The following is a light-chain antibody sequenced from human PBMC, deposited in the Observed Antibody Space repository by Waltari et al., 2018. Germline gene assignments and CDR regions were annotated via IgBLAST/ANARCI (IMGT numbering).Light chain of an antibody. CDR2: DVI. CDR3: SSQSSNDVVL. CDR1: SNDVGGYNA. V-gene: IGLV2-14*01. Sequence: QSALTQPASVSGSPGQSVTIFCAGTSNDVGGYNAVSWYQEHPGQAPRFIYDVIERPSGVSDRFSGPKSGNTASLTISGLPAEDDADYCCSSQSSNDVVLFGGGTKLTVL. J-gene: IGLJ2*01.